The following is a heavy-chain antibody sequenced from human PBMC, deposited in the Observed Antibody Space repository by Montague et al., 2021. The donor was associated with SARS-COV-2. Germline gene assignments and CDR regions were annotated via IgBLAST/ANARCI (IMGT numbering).Heavy chain of an antibody. J-gene: IGHJ6*02. Sequence: SETLSLTCGVDGGSFNFYYWSWSRQPPGKGLEWIGEINHRGSTKNNQSLKTRVTISIDTSKNQFSLTLSSMTAADTAVYYCARARGVTSFGVIGASYGLDIWGQGTTVTVSS. CDR2: INHRGST. V-gene: IGHV4-34*01. D-gene: IGHD3-3*01. CDR1: GGSFNFYY. CDR3: ARARGVTSFGVIGASYGLDI.